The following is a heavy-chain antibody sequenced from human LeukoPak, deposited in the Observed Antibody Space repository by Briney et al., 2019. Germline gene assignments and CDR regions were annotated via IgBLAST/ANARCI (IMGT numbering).Heavy chain of an antibody. CDR1: GGSISSYY. CDR3: ARGRDGYNYDY. J-gene: IGHJ4*02. V-gene: IGHV4-59*01. Sequence: SETLSLTCTVSGGSISSYYWSWIRQPPGKGLEWIGYIYYSGSTNYNPSLKSRVTISVDTSKNQFSLKLSSVTAADTAVYYCARGRDGYNYDYWGQGTLVTVSS. D-gene: IGHD5-24*01. CDR2: IYYSGST.